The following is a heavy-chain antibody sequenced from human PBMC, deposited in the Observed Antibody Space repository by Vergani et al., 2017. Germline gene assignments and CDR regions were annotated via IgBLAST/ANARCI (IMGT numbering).Heavy chain of an antibody. CDR2: INAGNGNT. Sequence: QVQLVQSGAEVKKPGASVKVSCKASGYTFTSYAMHWVRQAPGQRLEWMGWINAGNGNTKYSQKFQGRVTITRDTSASTAYMELSSLRSEDTAVYYCARGGHPYSSSWYSFDYWGQGTLVTVSS. CDR3: ARGGHPYSSSWYSFDY. CDR1: GYTFTSYA. J-gene: IGHJ4*02. V-gene: IGHV1-3*01. D-gene: IGHD6-13*01.